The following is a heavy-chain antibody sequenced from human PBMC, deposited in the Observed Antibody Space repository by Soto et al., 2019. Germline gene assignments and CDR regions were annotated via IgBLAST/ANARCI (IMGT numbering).Heavy chain of an antibody. V-gene: IGHV4-39*07. D-gene: IGHD3-10*01. CDR3: ARVRTPYITMVRGVIANWFDP. J-gene: IGHJ5*02. CDR1: GGSISSSSYY. Sequence: SETLSLTCTVSGGSISSSSYYWGWIRQPPGKGLEWIGSIYYSGSTYYNPSLKSRVTISVDTSKNQISLKLSSVTAADTAVYYCARVRTPYITMVRGVIANWFDPWGQGTLVTVSS. CDR2: IYYSGST.